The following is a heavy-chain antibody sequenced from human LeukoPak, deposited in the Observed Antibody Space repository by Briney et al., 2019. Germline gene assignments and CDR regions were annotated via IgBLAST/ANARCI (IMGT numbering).Heavy chain of an antibody. CDR3: SRSPYLHYSGSYDYFDY. D-gene: IGHD1-26*01. CDR2: IKSDGSST. Sequence: GGSLRLSCAASGFTFSSYWMHWIRQAPGKGLVWVSRIKSDGSSTNYADSVKGRFTISRDNAKNTLYLQTNSLRAEDTAVYYCSRSPYLHYSGSYDYFDYWGQETLVTVSS. J-gene: IGHJ4*02. V-gene: IGHV3-74*01. CDR1: GFTFSSYW.